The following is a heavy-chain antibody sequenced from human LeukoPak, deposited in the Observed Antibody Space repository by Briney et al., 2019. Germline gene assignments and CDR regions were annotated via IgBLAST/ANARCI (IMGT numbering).Heavy chain of an antibody. CDR3: ARGIAGAGGPPTLRIDP. CDR2: MFYSGST. CDR1: GGSFSSYY. V-gene: IGHV4-59*08. D-gene: IGHD1-20*01. J-gene: IGHJ5*02. Sequence: PSETLSLTCTVSGGSFSSYYWRWIRQPPGKGLEWMGDMFYSGSTNYNPSLKRRVPISVDPSKNQLSLMLTSVTAADTAVYYCARGIAGAGGPPTLRIDPWGQGTLVTVSS.